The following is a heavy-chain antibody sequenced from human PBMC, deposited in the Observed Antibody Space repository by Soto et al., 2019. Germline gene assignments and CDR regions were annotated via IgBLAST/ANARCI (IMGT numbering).Heavy chain of an antibody. CDR1: GYTFINYG. J-gene: IGHJ6*02. Sequence: GASVKVSCKASGYTFINYGISWVRQAPGQGLEWMGWISTYNGNINYARKFQGRVTMTTDTSTSTAYMELRSLRYDDTAVYYCARDSDFWSGYTYCYYYYGMDVWGQGXTVTVYS. CDR3: ARDSDFWSGYTYCYYYYGMDV. D-gene: IGHD3-3*01. V-gene: IGHV1-18*01. CDR2: ISTYNGNI.